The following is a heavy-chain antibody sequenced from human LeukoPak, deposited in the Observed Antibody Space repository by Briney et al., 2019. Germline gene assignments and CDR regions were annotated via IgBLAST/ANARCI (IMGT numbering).Heavy chain of an antibody. CDR3: ARCSLETYYYDRGAFDI. CDR2: IYYSGST. CDR1: GGSISSSSYY. Sequence: PSETLSLTCTVSGGSISSSSYYWGWIRQPPGKGLEWIGSIYYSGSTYYNPSLKSRVTISVDTSKNQFSLKLSSVTAADTAVYYCARCSLETYYYDRGAFDIWGQGTMVTVSS. D-gene: IGHD3-22*01. V-gene: IGHV4-39*07. J-gene: IGHJ3*02.